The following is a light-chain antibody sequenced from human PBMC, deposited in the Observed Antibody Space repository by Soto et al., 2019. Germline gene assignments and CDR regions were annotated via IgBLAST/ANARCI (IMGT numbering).Light chain of an antibody. CDR2: EVS. CDR1: SSDVGGYNY. V-gene: IGLV2-8*01. Sequence: QSALTQPPSASGSPGQSVTISCPGTSSDVGGYNYVSWYQQHPGKAPILMIYEVSKRPSGVPDRFSGSKSGNTASLTVSGLQAEEEADYYCSSYAGSNNSALGTGTKVTVL. CDR3: SSYAGSNNSA. J-gene: IGLJ1*01.